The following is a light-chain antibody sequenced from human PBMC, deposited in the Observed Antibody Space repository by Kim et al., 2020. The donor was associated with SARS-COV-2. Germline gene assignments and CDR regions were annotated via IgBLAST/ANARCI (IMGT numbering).Light chain of an antibody. CDR2: AAS. CDR1: QSISSH. Sequence: DIQMTQSPNTLSASVGDRVTITCRTTQSISSHLNWYQQKPGRAPKLLISAASTLQGGVPSRFSGSGSETDFTLTISSLQPDDFATYFCQQSYITPFTFGPGTKVDIK. CDR3: QQSYITPFT. J-gene: IGKJ3*01. V-gene: IGKV1-39*01.